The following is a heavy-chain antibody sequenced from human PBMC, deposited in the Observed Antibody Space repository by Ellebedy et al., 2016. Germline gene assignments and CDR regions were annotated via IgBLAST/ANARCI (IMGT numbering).Heavy chain of an antibody. V-gene: IGHV4-39*01. Sequence: SETLSLXXTASGGSVSSGSYYWGCTRPPPGKGLEYIGSVYYVGSTYYNPSLKSRVTVSVDTSKNQFSLRLTSVTAADTAVYYCASPPYCSSTRCFEGTWGQGTLVTVSS. CDR2: VYYVGST. CDR3: ASPPYCSSTRCFEGT. J-gene: IGHJ5*02. CDR1: GGSVSSGSYY. D-gene: IGHD2-2*01.